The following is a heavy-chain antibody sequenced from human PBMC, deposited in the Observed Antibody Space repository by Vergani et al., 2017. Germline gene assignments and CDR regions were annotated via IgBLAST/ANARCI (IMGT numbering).Heavy chain of an antibody. CDR2: INPSGGST. CDR1: GYTFTSYY. D-gene: IGHD4-17*01. CDR3: ARTTVTTKAFDI. V-gene: IGHV1-46*01. Sequence: QVQLVQSGAEVKKPGASVKVSCKASGYTFTSYYMHWVRQAPGQGLEWMGIINPSGGSTSYAQQFQGRVTMTRDTSTSTVYMELSSLRSEDTAVYYCARTTVTTKAFDIWGQGTMVTVSS. J-gene: IGHJ3*02.